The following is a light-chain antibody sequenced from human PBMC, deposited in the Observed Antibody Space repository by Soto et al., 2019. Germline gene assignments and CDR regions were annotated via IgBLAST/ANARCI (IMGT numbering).Light chain of an antibody. Sequence: DIQMTQSPSSLSASVGDRVTITCRASQDISNYFNWYQQRPGKGPKLLIYDPSNLERGVPSRFSGSRSGTHFTLAISSLQPEDVATYYCQQSDRLPITFGQGTRLEI. V-gene: IGKV1-33*01. CDR3: QQSDRLPIT. J-gene: IGKJ5*01. CDR1: QDISNY. CDR2: DPS.